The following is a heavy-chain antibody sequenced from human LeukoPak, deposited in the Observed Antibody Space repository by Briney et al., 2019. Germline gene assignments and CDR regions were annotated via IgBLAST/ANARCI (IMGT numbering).Heavy chain of an antibody. J-gene: IGHJ4*02. CDR3: ARVSEYYYFDY. D-gene: IGHD2/OR15-2a*01. CDR1: GYTFTGYF. V-gene: IGHV1-2*02. CDR2: INPNSGGT. Sequence: ASVKVSSKASGYTFTGYFMHWVRQAPGQGPEWMGWINPNSGGTNYAQKFQGRVIMTRDTSISTAYMELSRLRSDDTAVYYCARVSEYYYFDYWGQGTLVTVSS.